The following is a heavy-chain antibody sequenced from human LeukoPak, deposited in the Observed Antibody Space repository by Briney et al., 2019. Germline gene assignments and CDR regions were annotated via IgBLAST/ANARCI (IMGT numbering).Heavy chain of an antibody. CDR3: ARFEGNDWFDP. CDR1: GXSISSYY. V-gene: IGHV4-59*04. Sequence: SETLSLTWTVSGXSISSYYGSWIRQPPGKGLEWIGNIYYSGTTYYNPSLKSRVTISVDTSKNQFSLKLSSVTAADTAVYYCARFEGNDWFDPWGQGTLVTVSS. J-gene: IGHJ5*02. CDR2: IYYSGTT. D-gene: IGHD3-3*01.